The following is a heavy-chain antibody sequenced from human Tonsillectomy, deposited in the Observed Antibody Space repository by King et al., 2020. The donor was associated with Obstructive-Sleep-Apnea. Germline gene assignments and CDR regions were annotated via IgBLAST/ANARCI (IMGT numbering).Heavy chain of an antibody. V-gene: IGHV4-34*01. J-gene: IGHJ5*02. CDR3: ARLQLGSGGSWFDT. Sequence: VQLQQWGAGLLKPSETLSLTCAVYGGSFSGYYWSWIRQPPGKGLEYIGEINHSGSTNYNPSLKSRVTISVDTSKNQFSLKLSSVTAADTAVYYCARLQLGSGGSWFDTWGQGALVTVSS. CDR1: GGSFSGYY. D-gene: IGHD3-10*01. CDR2: INHSGST.